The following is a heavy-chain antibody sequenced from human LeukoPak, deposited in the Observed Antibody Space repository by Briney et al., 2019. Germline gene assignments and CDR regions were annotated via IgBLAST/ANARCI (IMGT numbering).Heavy chain of an antibody. J-gene: IGHJ4*02. D-gene: IGHD2-21*01. V-gene: IGHV4-59*01. CDR1: GGSIGSYY. Sequence: SETPSLTCTVSGGSIGSYYWRWIRQPPGKGLEWIGYIYYSGSTNYNPSLKSRVTISVDTSKNQFSLKLSSVTAADTAVYYCARGRGGDVVVIAPYYFDYWGQGTLVTVSS. CDR2: IYYSGST. CDR3: ARGRGGDVVVIAPYYFDY.